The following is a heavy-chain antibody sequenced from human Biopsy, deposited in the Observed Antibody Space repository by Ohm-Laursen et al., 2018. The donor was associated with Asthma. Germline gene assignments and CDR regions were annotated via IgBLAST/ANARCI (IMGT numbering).Heavy chain of an antibody. V-gene: IGHV4-39*01. CDR1: SGSGGYMRSGNYY. Sequence: SETRSLTCSLSSGSGGYMRSGNYYWGWVRQPPGKGLAWIGSIYYSGTTYYNPSLEIRVTVPAATPKNQFSLKLTSVTAADTAVYYCVRGSSSWHHGPFHYYYGLDVWGQGTTATVSS. D-gene: IGHD6-13*01. J-gene: IGHJ6*02. CDR3: VRGSSSWHHGPFHYYYGLDV. CDR2: IYYSGTT.